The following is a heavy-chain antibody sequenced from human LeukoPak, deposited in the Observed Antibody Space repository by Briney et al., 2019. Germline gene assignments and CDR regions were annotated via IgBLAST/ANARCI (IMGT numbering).Heavy chain of an antibody. V-gene: IGHV4-38-2*02. J-gene: IGHJ6*03. CDR2: IYRSGST. D-gene: IGHD2-2*01. CDR3: ARGDCSSTICYSPMDV. Sequence: SETLSLTCTVSGYSISSGYYWVWIRQPPGKGLEWIGSIYRSGSTNYNPSLKSRVTISVDTSKNQFSLKVNSVTAADTAVYYCARGDCSSTICYSPMDVWGKGTTVTVSS. CDR1: GYSISSGYY.